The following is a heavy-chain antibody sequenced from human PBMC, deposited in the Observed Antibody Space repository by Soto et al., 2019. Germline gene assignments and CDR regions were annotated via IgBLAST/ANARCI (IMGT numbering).Heavy chain of an antibody. CDR3: TTVYVRSGFVVVPAFFDY. J-gene: IGHJ4*02. CDR1: GFTFSGSS. D-gene: IGHD2-2*01. Sequence: GGSLSLSCAASGFTFSGSSMHWVRQASGKRLEWVGRIRSKANSYATAYAASVKGRFTISRDDSKNTLYLQMNSLKTEDTAVYYFTTVYVRSGFVVVPAFFDYWGQGTLVTVSS. V-gene: IGHV3-73*01. CDR2: IRSKANSYAT.